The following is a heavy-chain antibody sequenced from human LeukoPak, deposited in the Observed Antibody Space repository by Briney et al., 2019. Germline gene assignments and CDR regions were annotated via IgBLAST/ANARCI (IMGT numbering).Heavy chain of an antibody. Sequence: ASVKVSCKASGYTFTGYYMHWVRQAPGQGLEWMGRINPNSGGTNYAQKFQGRVTITRDMSTSTAYMELSSLRSEDTAVYYCAAGDVDAPASGMDVWGQGTTVTVSS. J-gene: IGHJ6*02. CDR2: INPNSGGT. CDR1: GYTFTGYY. CDR3: AAGDVDAPASGMDV. V-gene: IGHV1-2*06. D-gene: IGHD5-12*01.